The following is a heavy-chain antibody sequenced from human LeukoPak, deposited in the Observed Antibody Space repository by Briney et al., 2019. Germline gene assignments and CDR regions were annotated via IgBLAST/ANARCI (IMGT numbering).Heavy chain of an antibody. CDR2: IYYSGST. CDR3: ARRVYYYDSSGPWGYYFDY. Sequence: SETLSLTCTVSGGSISSSSYYWGWIRQPPGKGLEWIGSIYYSGSTYYNPSLKSRVTIPVDTSKHQFSLKLSSVTAADTAVYYCARRVYYYDSSGPWGYYFDYWGQGTLVTVSS. CDR1: GGSISSSSYY. J-gene: IGHJ4*02. D-gene: IGHD3-22*01. V-gene: IGHV4-39*01.